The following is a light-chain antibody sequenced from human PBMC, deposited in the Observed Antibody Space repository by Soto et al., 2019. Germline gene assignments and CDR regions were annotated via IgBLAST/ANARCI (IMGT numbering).Light chain of an antibody. Sequence: EIVLTQSPGTLSLSPGERATLSCRASQSVSSSCLAWYQQKPGQAPRLLIYGASSRATGIPDRFSGSGSGTDFTLTISRLEPEDCAVYYCQQYHSSQLTFGGGTKVEIK. CDR3: QQYHSSQLT. J-gene: IGKJ4*01. CDR1: QSVSSSC. V-gene: IGKV3-20*01. CDR2: GAS.